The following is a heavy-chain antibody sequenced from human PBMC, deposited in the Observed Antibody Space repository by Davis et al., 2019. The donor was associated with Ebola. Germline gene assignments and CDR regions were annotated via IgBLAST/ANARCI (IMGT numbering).Heavy chain of an antibody. CDR1: GYTFTSYD. CDR2: MNPNSGNT. V-gene: IGHV1-8*01. Sequence: AASVKVSCKASGYTFTSYDINWVRQATGQGLEWMGWMNPNSGNTGYAQKFQGRVTMTRNTSISTAYMELSSLRSEDTAVYYCARGEDTAMAPGSYFDYWGQGTLVTVSS. CDR3: ARGEDTAMAPGSYFDY. D-gene: IGHD5-18*01. J-gene: IGHJ4*02.